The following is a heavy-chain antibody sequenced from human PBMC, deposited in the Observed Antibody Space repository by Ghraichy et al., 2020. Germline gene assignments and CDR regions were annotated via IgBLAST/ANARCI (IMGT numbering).Heavy chain of an antibody. Sequence: LSLTCAASGFTFNNYAMNWVRQAPGKGLEWVSYIISSSNTIYYADSVKGRFTISRDNAKNSLYLQMNSLRDEDTAVDYCARDGRWYYGMDVWGQGTTVTVSS. CDR1: GFTFNNYA. V-gene: IGHV3-48*02. D-gene: IGHD4-23*01. CDR2: IISSSNTI. J-gene: IGHJ6*02. CDR3: ARDGRWYYGMDV.